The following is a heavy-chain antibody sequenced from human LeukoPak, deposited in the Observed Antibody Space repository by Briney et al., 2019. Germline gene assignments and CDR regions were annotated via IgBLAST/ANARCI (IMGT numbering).Heavy chain of an antibody. J-gene: IGHJ4*02. Sequence: ASVKVSCKASGYTFTSYAMHWVRQAPGQRLEWMGWINAGNGNTKYSQKFQGRVTIIRDTSASTAYMEPSSLRSEDTAVYYCARTYYYGSGTTSPDADYWGQGTLVTVSS. CDR3: ARTYYYGSGTTSPDADY. CDR2: INAGNGNT. V-gene: IGHV1-3*01. D-gene: IGHD3-10*01. CDR1: GYTFTSYA.